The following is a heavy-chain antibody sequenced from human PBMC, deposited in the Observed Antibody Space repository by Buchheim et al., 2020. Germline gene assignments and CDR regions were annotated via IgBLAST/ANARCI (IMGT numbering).Heavy chain of an antibody. D-gene: IGHD2-21*01. CDR1: GGTFSSYA. Sequence: QVQLVQSGAEVKKPGSSVKVSCKASGGTFSSYAISWVRQAPGQGLEWMGRIIPILGIANYAQKFQGRVTITADKSTSTAYMELSSLRSEDTAVYYCARSELGAIPYPLHDAFDIWGQGT. CDR2: IIPILGIA. V-gene: IGHV1-69*04. CDR3: ARSELGAIPYPLHDAFDI. J-gene: IGHJ3*02.